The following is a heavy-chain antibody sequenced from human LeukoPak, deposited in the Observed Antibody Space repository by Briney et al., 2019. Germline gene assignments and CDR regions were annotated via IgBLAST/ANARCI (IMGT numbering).Heavy chain of an antibody. V-gene: IGHV4-39*07. CDR3: ARVSWFPGTSYYFMDV. D-gene: IGHD1-1*01. Sequence: SETLSLTCTVSGGSISSDTYYWGWIRQPPGKGLAWNGSGSTYYNPSPKSRVTISVDTSKNQFSLKLNSVTAADTAVYYCARVSWFPGTSYYFMDVWGKGTTVTVPS. CDR2: GST. J-gene: IGHJ6*03. CDR1: GGSISSDTYY.